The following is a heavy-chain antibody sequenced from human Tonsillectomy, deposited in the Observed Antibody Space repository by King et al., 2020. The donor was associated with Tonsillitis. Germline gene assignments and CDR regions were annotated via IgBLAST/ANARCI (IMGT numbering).Heavy chain of an antibody. CDR3: ARDPYYYDSSCYYAKYYVDY. J-gene: IGHJ4*02. CDR1: GYTFTSYY. V-gene: IGHV1-46*01. CDR2: INPSGGST. Sequence: QLVQSGAEVKKPGASVKVSCKASGYTFTSYYMHWVRQAPGQGLEWMGIINPSGGSTSYAQKFQGRVTMTRDTSTSTVYMELSSLRSEDTAVYYCARDPYYYDSSCYYAKYYVDYWGQGTLVTVSS. D-gene: IGHD3-22*01.